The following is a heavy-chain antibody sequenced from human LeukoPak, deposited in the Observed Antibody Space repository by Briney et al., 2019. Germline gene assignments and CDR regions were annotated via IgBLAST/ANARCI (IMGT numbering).Heavy chain of an antibody. Sequence: GGSLRLSCAASGFTFSSYAMSWVRRAPGKGLEWVSSISGSAGSTYYADSVKGRFTISRDNSKNTLYLQMNSLRAEDTAVYYCARDNAGIYYFDYWGQGTLVTVSS. CDR3: ARDNAGIYYFDY. J-gene: IGHJ4*02. D-gene: IGHD2-8*01. V-gene: IGHV3-23*01. CDR2: ISGSAGST. CDR1: GFTFSSYA.